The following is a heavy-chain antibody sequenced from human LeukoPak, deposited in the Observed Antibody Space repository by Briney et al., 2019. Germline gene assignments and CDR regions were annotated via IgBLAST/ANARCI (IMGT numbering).Heavy chain of an antibody. CDR2: ISGINGNT. D-gene: IGHD4-11*01. CDR3: ARGTVGGKDYFYMDV. Sequence: ASVKVSCKTSGYTFTSYGINWVRQAPGQGLEWMGWISGINGNTNLAQKMQGRVTLTTDSSTRTGYMELRSRRSDDTAVYYCARGTVGGKDYFYMDVWGKGTTVTVSS. CDR1: GYTFTSYG. J-gene: IGHJ6*03. V-gene: IGHV1-18*01.